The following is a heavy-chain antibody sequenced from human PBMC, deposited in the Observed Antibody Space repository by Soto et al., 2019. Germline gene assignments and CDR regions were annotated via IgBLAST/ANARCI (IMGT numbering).Heavy chain of an antibody. CDR3: AREKYDVWSGYYRIEYFQH. Sequence: GGSLRLSCAASGFTFDDYAMHWVRQAPGKGLEWVSGISWNSGSIGYADSVEGRFTISRDNAKNSLYLQMNSLRAEDTALYYCAREKYDVWSGYYRIEYFQHWGQGTLVTVSS. V-gene: IGHV3-9*01. CDR1: GFTFDDYA. J-gene: IGHJ1*01. CDR2: ISWNSGSI. D-gene: IGHD3-3*01.